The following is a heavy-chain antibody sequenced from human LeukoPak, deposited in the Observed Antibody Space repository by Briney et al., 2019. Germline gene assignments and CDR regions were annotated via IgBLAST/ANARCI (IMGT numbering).Heavy chain of an antibody. CDR1: GFTFSAYG. CDR2: ISNDGSNK. CDR3: AKPATVALTGSPFDY. J-gene: IGHJ4*02. V-gene: IGHV3-30*18. D-gene: IGHD7-27*01. Sequence: GGSLRLSCAASGFTFSAYGMHWVRLPPGRGLEWVALISNDGSNKYYADSVKGRFTISRDNSKNTLFLQMESLRAEDTAVYYCAKPATVALTGSPFDYWGQGTLVPVSS.